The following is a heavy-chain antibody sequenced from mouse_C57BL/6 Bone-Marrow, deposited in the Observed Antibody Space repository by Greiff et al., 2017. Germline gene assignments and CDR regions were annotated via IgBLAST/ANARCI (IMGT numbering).Heavy chain of an antibody. Sequence: EVKLMESGGGLVQPGGSMKLSCAASGFTFSDAWMDWVRQSPEKGLGWVALIRNKANNHATYYAESVKGRFTISRDDSKSSVYLQMNSLRPEDTGIYYCTGWERVRVAYWGQGTLVTVSA. J-gene: IGHJ3*01. V-gene: IGHV6-6*01. D-gene: IGHD3-3*01. CDR2: IRNKANNHAT. CDR1: GFTFSDAW. CDR3: TGWERVRVAY.